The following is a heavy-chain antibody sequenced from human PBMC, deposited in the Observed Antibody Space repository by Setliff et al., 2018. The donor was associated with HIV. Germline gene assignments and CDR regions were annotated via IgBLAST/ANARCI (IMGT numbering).Heavy chain of an antibody. V-gene: IGHV3-23*01. CDR1: GFTFTSYA. D-gene: IGHD3-16*02. CDR3: AKGASLVPRRPHFCYFDY. J-gene: IGHJ4*02. CDR2: ISGSGSST. Sequence: LRLSCAASGFTFTSYAMSWLRQAPGKGLEWVSGISGSGSSTYYADSVKGRFTISRDNSKNTLYLQMNRLRADDTAIYYCAKGASLVPRRPHFCYFDYWGQGALVTVSS.